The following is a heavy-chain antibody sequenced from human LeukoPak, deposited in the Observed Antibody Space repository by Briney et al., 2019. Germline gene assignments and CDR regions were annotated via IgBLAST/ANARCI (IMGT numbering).Heavy chain of an antibody. CDR2: IKSDGSAT. CDR1: GFTLSSYW. Sequence: PGGSLRLSCAASGFTLSSYWMHWVRQAPGKGLVWVSHIKSDGSATSYADSVKGRFTISRDITKNTLYLQMSSLRAEDTAVHFCARDGLSTKPFDYWGQGTLVTVSS. J-gene: IGHJ4*02. V-gene: IGHV3-74*01. CDR3: ARDGLSTKPFDY. D-gene: IGHD5/OR15-5a*01.